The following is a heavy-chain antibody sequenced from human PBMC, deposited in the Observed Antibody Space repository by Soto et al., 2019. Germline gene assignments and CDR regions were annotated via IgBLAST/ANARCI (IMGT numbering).Heavy chain of an antibody. CDR1: GGTFSSYT. V-gene: IGHV1-69*02. CDR2: IIPILGIA. Sequence: QVQLVQSGAEVKKPGSSVKVSCKASGGTFSSYTISWVRQAPGQGLEWMGRIIPILGIANYAQKFQGRVTITADKSTSTAYMELSSLRSEDTAVYYCARVGKVVVAATPVEGMDVWGQGTTVTVSS. D-gene: IGHD2-15*01. J-gene: IGHJ6*02. CDR3: ARVGKVVVAATPVEGMDV.